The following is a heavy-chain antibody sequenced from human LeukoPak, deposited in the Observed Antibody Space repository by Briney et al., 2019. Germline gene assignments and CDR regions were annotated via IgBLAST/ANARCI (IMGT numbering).Heavy chain of an antibody. D-gene: IGHD4-17*01. CDR3: ARAGRGDYVSDIHFDP. V-gene: IGHV4-4*07. Sequence: SETLSLTCTVSGGSISSYYWSWIRQPAGKGLEWIGRIDTSGNTNYKPSLKSRVTMSVDTSKNQFSLKLSSVTAADTAVYYCARAGRGDYVSDIHFDPWGQGTLVTVSS. CDR2: IDTSGNT. J-gene: IGHJ5*02. CDR1: GGSISSYY.